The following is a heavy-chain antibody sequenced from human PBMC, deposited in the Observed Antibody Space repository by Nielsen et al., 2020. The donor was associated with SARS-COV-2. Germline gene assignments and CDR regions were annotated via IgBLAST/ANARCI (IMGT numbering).Heavy chain of an antibody. V-gene: IGHV3-15*01. CDR2: IKSKTDGGTT. J-gene: IGHJ4*02. CDR1: GFTFSNVW. Sequence: GESLKISCAVSGFTFSNVWMSWVRQAPGKGLGWVGRIKSKTDGGTTDYAAPVKGRFTISRDDSKNTLYLQMNSLKTEDTAVYYCTTAPWDYWGQGTLVTVSS. CDR3: TTAPWDY.